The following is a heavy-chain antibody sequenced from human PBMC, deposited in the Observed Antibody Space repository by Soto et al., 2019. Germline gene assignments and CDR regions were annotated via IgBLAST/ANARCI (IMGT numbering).Heavy chain of an antibody. CDR1: GFTFNSYA. V-gene: IGHV3-23*01. Sequence: EVQLLESGGGLVQPGGSLRLSCAASGFTFNSYAMNWVRQAPGKGLEWVSAISGSGGSTYYTDSVQGRFTISRDNSKNTLHLQMNSLRAEDTAVYYCAKDVRYSSSWSTFDYWGQGTLVTVSS. J-gene: IGHJ4*02. CDR2: ISGSGGST. D-gene: IGHD6-13*01. CDR3: AKDVRYSSSWSTFDY.